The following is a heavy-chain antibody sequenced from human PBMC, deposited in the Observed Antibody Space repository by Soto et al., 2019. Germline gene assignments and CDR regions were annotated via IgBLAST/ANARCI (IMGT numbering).Heavy chain of an antibody. J-gene: IGHJ6*02. D-gene: IGHD3-22*01. Sequence: QVHLVESGGGVVQPGRSLRFSCAASGFTFSNFGMHWVRQAPGKGLEWVAFISDDGRNKYYVDSVKGRFAISRDNSKNTMNLQLNSLRAEETAVYYGAKDRYYYDSSGYYEYYYYGMDVWGQGTTVTVSS. CDR2: ISDDGRNK. CDR3: AKDRYYYDSSGYYEYYYYGMDV. V-gene: IGHV3-30*18. CDR1: GFTFSNFG.